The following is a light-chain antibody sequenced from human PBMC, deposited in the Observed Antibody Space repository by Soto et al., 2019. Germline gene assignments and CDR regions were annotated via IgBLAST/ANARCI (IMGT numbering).Light chain of an antibody. V-gene: IGKV3-15*01. CDR2: AAS. CDR1: QSITSN. J-gene: IGKJ1*01. CDR3: QQYNNWLGT. Sequence: IVMTQSPATLSVSPGERATLSCRASQSITSNLAWYQQKAGQAPRLLIYAASSRATGVPVRFSASGSGTEFTLTISSLQPEDFGVYYCQQYNNWLGTFGQGTKVDIK.